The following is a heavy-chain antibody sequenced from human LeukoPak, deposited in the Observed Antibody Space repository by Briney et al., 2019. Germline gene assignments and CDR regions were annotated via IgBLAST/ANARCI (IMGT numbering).Heavy chain of an antibody. CDR1: GGSITDNY. CDR3: ARHPSSSWYYFDY. Sequence: SETLSLTCTVSGGSITDNYWAWIRQPPGKALEWIGYVFYTGSTNYNPSLKSRVTISVDTSKNQFSLKLSSVTAADTAVYYCARHPSSSWYYFDYWGQGTLVTVSS. CDR2: VFYTGST. V-gene: IGHV4-59*08. J-gene: IGHJ4*02. D-gene: IGHD6-13*01.